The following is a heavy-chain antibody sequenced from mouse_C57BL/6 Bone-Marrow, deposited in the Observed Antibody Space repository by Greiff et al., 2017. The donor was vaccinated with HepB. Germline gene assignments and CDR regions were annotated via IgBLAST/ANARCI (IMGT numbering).Heavy chain of an antibody. CDR1: GFTFSDYY. Sequence: EVKLVESGGGLVQPGGSLKLSCAASGFTFSDYYMYWVRQTPEKRLEWVAYISNGGGSTYYPDTVKGRFTISRDNAKNTLYLQMSRLKSEDTAMYYCARQGADYDGYLFAYWGQGTLVTVSA. CDR3: ARQGADYDGYLFAY. D-gene: IGHD2-3*01. CDR2: ISNGGGST. J-gene: IGHJ3*01. V-gene: IGHV5-12*01.